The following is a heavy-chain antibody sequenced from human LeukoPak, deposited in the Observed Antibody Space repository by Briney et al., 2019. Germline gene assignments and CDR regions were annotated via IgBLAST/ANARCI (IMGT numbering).Heavy chain of an antibody. CDR1: GYTFTGYY. CDR2: INPNSGGT. J-gene: IGHJ4*02. Sequence: GASVKVSCKASGYTFTGYYMHWVRQAPGQGLEWMGWINPNSGGTNFAQKFQGRVTMTRDTSISTAYMELSRLRSADTAAYYCASRPRYYDSSAYQDYWGQGTLVTVSS. V-gene: IGHV1-2*02. CDR3: ASRPRYYDSSAYQDY. D-gene: IGHD3-22*01.